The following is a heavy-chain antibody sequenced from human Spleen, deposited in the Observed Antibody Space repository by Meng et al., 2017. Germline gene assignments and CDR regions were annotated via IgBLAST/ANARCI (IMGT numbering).Heavy chain of an antibody. CDR1: GGSFSDYY. J-gene: IGHJ4*02. CDR2: INHSGST. D-gene: IGHD4-11*01. V-gene: IGHV4-34*01. CDR3: ARGPTTMAHDFDY. Sequence: QLQLWGAGLLKPSETLSLTCVVSGGSFSDYYWSWIRQPPGKGLEWIGEINHSGSTNYNPSLESRATISVDTSQNNLSLKLSSVTAADSAVYYCARGPTTMAHDFDYWGQGTLVTVSS.